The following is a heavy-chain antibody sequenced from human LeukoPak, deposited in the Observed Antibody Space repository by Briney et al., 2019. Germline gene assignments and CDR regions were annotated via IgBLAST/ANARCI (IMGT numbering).Heavy chain of an antibody. CDR3: AKAGVRSYYYYMDV. CDR1: GYSISSGTYY. D-gene: IGHD1-1*01. V-gene: IGHV4-61*02. Sequence: PSETLSLTCTVSGYSISSGTYYWTWIRQPAGKGLEWIGRISTSGSTNYNPSLKSRVTISVDTSKNQFSLKLSSVTAADTAVYYCAKAGVRSYYYYMDVWGKGTTVTVSS. CDR2: ISTSGST. J-gene: IGHJ6*03.